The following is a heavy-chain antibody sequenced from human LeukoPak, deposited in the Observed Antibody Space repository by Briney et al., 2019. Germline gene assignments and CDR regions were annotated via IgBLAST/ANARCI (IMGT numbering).Heavy chain of an antibody. Sequence: PSETLSLTCTVSGGSISSGGYYWSWIRQPPGKGLEWIGYTYHSGSTYNNPSLKSRVTISVDRSKNQFSLKLSSVTAADTAVYYCARVYSSGSRAFQHWGQGTLVTVSS. V-gene: IGHV4-30-2*01. J-gene: IGHJ1*01. CDR1: GGSISSGGYY. CDR2: TYHSGST. D-gene: IGHD6-19*01. CDR3: ARVYSSGSRAFQH.